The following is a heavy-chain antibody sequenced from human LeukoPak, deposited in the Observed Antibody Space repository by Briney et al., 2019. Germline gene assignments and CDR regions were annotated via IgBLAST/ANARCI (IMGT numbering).Heavy chain of an antibody. J-gene: IGHJ4*02. CDR1: GYTFTSYD. CDR3: ARDRGALGSD. D-gene: IGHD2-15*01. CDR2: INPNSGGT. Sequence: GASVKVSCKASGYTFTSYDMHWVRQAPGQGFEWMGWINPNSGGTNYAQEFQGRVTMTTDTSISTAYMELTRLTSDDTAVYYCARDRGALGSDWGQGTLVTVSS. V-gene: IGHV1-2*02.